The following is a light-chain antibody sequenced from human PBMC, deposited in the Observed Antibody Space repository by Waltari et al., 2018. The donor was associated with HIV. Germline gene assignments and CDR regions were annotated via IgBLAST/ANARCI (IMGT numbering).Light chain of an antibody. Sequence: HSLLTQPPSVSATPGQRITISCTRNKSNSGAVHDFHWYRQLPGTAPRLLIVAYSNRPSGVPDRISGSKSNASASLAITGLQAEDEGYYYCQSSDIRHHGLWVFGGGTKVTVL. V-gene: IGLV1-40*01. CDR1: KSNSGAVHD. CDR3: QSSDIRHHGLWV. J-gene: IGLJ3*02. CDR2: AYS.